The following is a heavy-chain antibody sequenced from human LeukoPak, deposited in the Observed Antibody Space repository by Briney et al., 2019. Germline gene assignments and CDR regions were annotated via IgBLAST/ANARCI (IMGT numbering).Heavy chain of an antibody. D-gene: IGHD6-13*01. V-gene: IGHV4-39*07. CDR3: ARVYSSNWSQTYYFDY. J-gene: IGHJ4*01. CDR2: IHYSGST. CDR1: GGSISNSIYY. Sequence: SETLSLTCTVSGGSISNSIYYWGWIRQPPGKGLEWIGSIHYSGSTYYNSSLKSRVTISSDTPKNQFSLKLSSVTAADTAVYYCARVYSSNWSQTYYFDYWXXGTXVXVSS.